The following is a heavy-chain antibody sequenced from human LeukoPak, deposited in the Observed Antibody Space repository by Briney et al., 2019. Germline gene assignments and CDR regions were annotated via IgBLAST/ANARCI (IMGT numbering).Heavy chain of an antibody. CDR2: TNADGSST. CDR3: ARAEILTGPDAFDI. Sequence: PGGSLRLSCAASGFTFSTYWMHWVRQAPGKGLVWVSRTNADGSSTSYADSVKGRFTISRDNAKNSLYLQMNSLRAEDTAVYYCARAEILTGPDAFDICGQGTMVTVSS. CDR1: GFTFSTYW. J-gene: IGHJ3*02. D-gene: IGHD3-9*01. V-gene: IGHV3-74*01.